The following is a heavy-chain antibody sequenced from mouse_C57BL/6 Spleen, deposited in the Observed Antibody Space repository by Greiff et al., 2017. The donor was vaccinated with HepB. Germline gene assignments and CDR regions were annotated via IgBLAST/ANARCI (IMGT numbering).Heavy chain of an antibody. Sequence: VQLQQPGAELVKPGASVKMSCKASGYTFTSYWITWVKQRPGQGLEWIGDIYPGSGSTNYNEKVKGKATLTVDTSSSTAYMQLSSLTSEDSAVYYCARCGNWDYAMDYWGQGTSVTVSS. CDR2: IYPGSGST. D-gene: IGHD2-1*01. J-gene: IGHJ4*01. CDR3: ARCGNWDYAMDY. CDR1: GYTFTSYW. V-gene: IGHV1-55*01.